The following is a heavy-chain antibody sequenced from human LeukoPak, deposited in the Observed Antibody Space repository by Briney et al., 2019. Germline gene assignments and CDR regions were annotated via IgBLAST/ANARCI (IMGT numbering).Heavy chain of an antibody. V-gene: IGHV4-59*01. CDR1: GGSISSYY. CDR2: IYYTGST. J-gene: IGHJ4*02. D-gene: IGHD6-19*01. CDR3: ARGGGYSSGPAY. Sequence: SETLSLTCTVSGGSISSYYWSWIRQPPGKGLVWIGYIYYTGSTNYNPSLKSRVTISVDTSNNQFSLKLSSVTAADTAVYFCARGGGYSSGPAYWGQGTLVTVSS.